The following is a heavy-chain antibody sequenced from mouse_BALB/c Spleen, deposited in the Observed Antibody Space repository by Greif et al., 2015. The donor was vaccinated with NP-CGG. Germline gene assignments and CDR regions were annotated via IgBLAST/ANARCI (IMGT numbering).Heavy chain of an antibody. CDR3: ARSKYYDGGWFSY. CDR1: GFTFSTFG. Sequence: EVKLMDSGGGLVQPGGSRKLSCAASGFTFSTFGMHWVRQAPEKGLEWVAYISSDSTTIYYADTVKGRFTISRDNPKNTLFLQMTSLRSEDTAMYYCARSKYYDGGWFSYWGQWTLVTVSA. V-gene: IGHV5-17*02. J-gene: IGHJ3*01. D-gene: IGHD2-3*01. CDR2: ISSDSTTI.